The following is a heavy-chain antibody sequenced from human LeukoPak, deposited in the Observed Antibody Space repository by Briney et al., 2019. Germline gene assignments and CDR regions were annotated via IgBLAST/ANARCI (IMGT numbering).Heavy chain of an antibody. CDR3: AKDSVYGGWENAFDI. CDR2: LRYDGSSK. D-gene: IGHD6-25*01. V-gene: IGHV3-30*02. J-gene: IGHJ3*02. Sequence: EGSLRLSCAGSGFTFSDFWMTWVRQAPGKGLEWVSFLRYDGSSKFYTDSVQGRFTISRDNSKNTLYLQMNSLRVEDAAVYYCAKDSVYGGWENAFDIWGQGTMVTVSS. CDR1: GFTFSDFW.